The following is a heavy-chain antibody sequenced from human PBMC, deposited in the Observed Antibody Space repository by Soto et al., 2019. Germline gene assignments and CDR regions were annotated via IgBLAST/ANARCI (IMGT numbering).Heavy chain of an antibody. CDR1: GFIFSDYY. Sequence: QVQLVESGGGLVKPGGSLRLSCAASGFIFSDYYMTWIRQPPGKGLEWISYISNSGITNDADSVKGRFTTSRDNAKNSLYLQMDSLRAEDTAVYYCARENYYKMDVWGQGTTVTVSS. CDR2: ISNSGIT. CDR3: ARENYYKMDV. V-gene: IGHV3-11*05. J-gene: IGHJ6*02.